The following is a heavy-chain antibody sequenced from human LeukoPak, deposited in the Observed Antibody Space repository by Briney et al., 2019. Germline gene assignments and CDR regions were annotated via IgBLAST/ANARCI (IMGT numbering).Heavy chain of an antibody. Sequence: ASVKVSCKASGYTFTSYGITWVRQAPGLGLEWMGWISAYNGNTNYAQKLQGRVTMTTDTSTSTAYMELRSLRSDDTAVYYCASSTPTRIVLVPAAIDAFDIWGQGTMVTVSS. CDR2: ISAYNGNT. V-gene: IGHV1-18*01. J-gene: IGHJ3*02. CDR1: GYTFTSYG. D-gene: IGHD2-2*01. CDR3: ASSTPTRIVLVPAAIDAFDI.